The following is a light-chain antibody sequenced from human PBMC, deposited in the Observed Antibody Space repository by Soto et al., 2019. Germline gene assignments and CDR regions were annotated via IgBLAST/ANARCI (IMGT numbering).Light chain of an antibody. Sequence: IVLTQSPDTLSLSPGESATLSCRASQTVRGNNIVWYQQRPGQAPRVLISGASSRATGIPDRFSGSGSGTDFTLTISRLEPEDFAVYYCQQYGNSPWTFGQGTKVDIK. V-gene: IGKV3-20*01. J-gene: IGKJ1*01. CDR3: QQYGNSPWT. CDR2: GAS. CDR1: QTVRGNN.